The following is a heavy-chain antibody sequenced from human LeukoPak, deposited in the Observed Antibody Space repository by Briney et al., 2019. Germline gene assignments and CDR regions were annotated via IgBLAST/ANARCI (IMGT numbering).Heavy chain of an antibody. CDR2: ISYDGSNK. V-gene: IGHV3-30*18. J-gene: IGHJ3*02. CDR3: AKDINLATKQPRITMIVVAMGAFDI. D-gene: IGHD3-22*01. CDR1: GFTFSSYG. Sequence: SGGSLRLSCAASGFTFSSYGMHWVRQAPGKGLEWVAVISYDGSNKYYADSVKGRFTISRDNSKNTLYLQMNSLRAEDTAVYYCAKDINLATKQPRITMIVVAMGAFDIWGLGTMVTVSS.